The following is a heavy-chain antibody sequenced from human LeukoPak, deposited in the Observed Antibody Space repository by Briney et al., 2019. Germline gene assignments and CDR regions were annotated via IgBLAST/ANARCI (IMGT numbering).Heavy chain of an antibody. CDR1: GYTFTSYG. Sequence: GASVKVSCKASGYTFTSYGISWLRQAPGQGLEWMGWINPDSGGTNYAQKFQGRVTMTRDTSITTAYMELSRLSSDDTALYYCASGYSDYADYYNYYMDVWGKGTTVTVSS. CDR2: INPDSGGT. V-gene: IGHV1-2*02. CDR3: ASGYSDYADYYNYYMDV. J-gene: IGHJ6*03. D-gene: IGHD4-11*01.